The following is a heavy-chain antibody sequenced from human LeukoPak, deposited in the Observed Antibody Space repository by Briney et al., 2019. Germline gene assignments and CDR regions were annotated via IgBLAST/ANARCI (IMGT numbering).Heavy chain of an antibody. CDR2: INHSGST. Sequence: SETLSLTCAVYGGSFSGYYWSWIRQPPGKGLEWIREINHSGSTNYNPSLKSRVTISVDTSKNQFSLKLSSVTAADTAVYYCARVAAVAEDYFDYWGQGTLVTVSS. CDR1: GGSFSGYY. CDR3: ARVAAVAEDYFDY. D-gene: IGHD6-19*01. V-gene: IGHV4-34*01. J-gene: IGHJ4*02.